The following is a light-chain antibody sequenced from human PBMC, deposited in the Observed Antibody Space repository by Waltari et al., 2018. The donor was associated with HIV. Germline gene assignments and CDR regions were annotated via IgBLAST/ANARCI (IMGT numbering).Light chain of an antibody. V-gene: IGLV2-14*01. J-gene: IGLJ2*01. CDR2: EVT. CDR1: SSDIGYYDY. CDR3: SSYTRRGTVV. Sequence: PCTGSSSDIGYYDYVSWYQQYPGQAPKALIYEVTSRPSGTPSRFSGSKSATTAFLAISKLQTDDEADYFCSSYTRRGTVVFGGGTRLTVL.